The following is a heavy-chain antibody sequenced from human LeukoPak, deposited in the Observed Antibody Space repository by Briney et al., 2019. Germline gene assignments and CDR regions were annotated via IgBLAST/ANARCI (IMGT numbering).Heavy chain of an antibody. CDR3: ARERYYTCDY. J-gene: IGHJ4*02. D-gene: IGHD2/OR15-2a*01. CDR1: GFTFTCCW. CDR2: IKQDGREK. Sequence: GGSLRLSCAASGFTFTCCWMSWVRQTPGKGLEWVASIKQDGREKFYADSVKGRFTISRDNAKNTLYLQMNSLRAEDTAVYYCARERYYTCDYWGQGTLVTVSS. V-gene: IGHV3-7*01.